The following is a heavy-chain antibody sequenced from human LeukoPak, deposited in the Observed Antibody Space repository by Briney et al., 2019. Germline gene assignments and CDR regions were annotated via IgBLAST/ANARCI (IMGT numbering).Heavy chain of an antibody. CDR1: GGSISSYY. D-gene: IGHD3-10*01. V-gene: IGHV4-59*12. CDR2: IHYSGST. J-gene: IGHJ6*03. Sequence: SETLSLTCTVSGGSISSYYWSWIRQPPGKGLEWIGYIHYSGSTNYKSSLKSRVRISVDTSKNQFSLKLSSVTAADTAVYYCARRVVRGVIGYYYYMDVWGKGTTVTISS. CDR3: ARRVVRGVIGYYYYMDV.